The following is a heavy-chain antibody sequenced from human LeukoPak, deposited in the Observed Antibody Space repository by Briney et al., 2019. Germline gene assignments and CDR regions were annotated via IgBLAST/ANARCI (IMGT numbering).Heavy chain of an antibody. CDR1: GGTFSSYA. V-gene: IGHV1-69*13. CDR3: ARDLDTAMVSHFFDY. J-gene: IGHJ4*02. CDR2: IIPIFGTA. D-gene: IGHD5-18*01. Sequence: GASVKVSCKASGGTFSSYAISWVRQAPGQGLEWMGGIIPIFGTANYAQKFQGRVTITADESTSTAYMELSSLRSEDTAVYYCARDLDTAMVSHFFDYWGQGTLVTVSS.